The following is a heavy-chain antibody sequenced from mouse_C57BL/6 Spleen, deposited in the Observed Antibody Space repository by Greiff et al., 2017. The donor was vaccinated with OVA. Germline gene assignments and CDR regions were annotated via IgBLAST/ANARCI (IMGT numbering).Heavy chain of an antibody. V-gene: IGHV1-81*01. J-gene: IGHJ2*01. CDR3: ARSYYSNPGYFDY. CDR1: GYTFTSYG. CDR2: IYPRSGNT. Sequence: QVQLKESGAELARPGASVKLSCKASGYTFTSYGISWVKQRTGQGLEWIGEIYPRSGNTYYNEKFKGKATLTADKSSSTAYMELRSLTSEDSAVYFCARSYYSNPGYFDYWGQGTTLTVSS. D-gene: IGHD2-5*01.